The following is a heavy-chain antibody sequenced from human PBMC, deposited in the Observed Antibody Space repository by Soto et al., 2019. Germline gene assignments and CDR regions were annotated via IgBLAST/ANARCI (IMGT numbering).Heavy chain of an antibody. Sequence: PSETLSLTCAVYGGSFSGYYWSWIRQPPGKGLEWIGEINHSGSTNYNPSLKSRVTISVDTSKNQFSLILNSVTAADTAVYYCARVGPWVPYYYDSSPYTFENWFGPWGQGTLVTVSS. D-gene: IGHD3-22*01. CDR3: ARVGPWVPYYYDSSPYTFENWFGP. CDR2: INHSGST. J-gene: IGHJ5*02. CDR1: GGSFSGYY. V-gene: IGHV4-34*01.